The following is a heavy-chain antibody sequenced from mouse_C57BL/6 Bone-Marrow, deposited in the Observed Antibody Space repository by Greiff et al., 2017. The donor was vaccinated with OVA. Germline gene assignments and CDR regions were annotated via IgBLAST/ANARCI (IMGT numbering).Heavy chain of an antibody. CDR2: INPYNGGT. CDR1: GYTFTDYY. CDR3: ARCGNWYFDV. D-gene: IGHD1-1*02. J-gene: IGHJ1*03. Sequence: VQLQQSGPVLVKPGASVKMSCKASGYTFTDYYMNWVKQSHGKSLEWIGVINPYNGGTSYNQKFKGKATLTVDKSSSTAYMELNSLTSEASAVYYCARCGNWYFDVWGTGTTVTVSS. V-gene: IGHV1-19*01.